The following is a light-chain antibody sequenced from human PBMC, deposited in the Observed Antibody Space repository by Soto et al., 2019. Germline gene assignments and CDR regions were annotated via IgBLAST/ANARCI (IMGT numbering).Light chain of an antibody. V-gene: IGLV2-8*01. CDR1: SSDVGGYNY. CDR2: EVS. CDR3: SSYAGSNKGV. Sequence: QSALTQPPSASGSPGQSVTISCTGTSSDVGGYNYVSWYQQHPGKAPKLMIYEVSKRSSGVPDRFSGSKSGNTASLTVSGLQAEDEADYYCSSYAGSNKGVFGGGTKVTVL. J-gene: IGLJ3*02.